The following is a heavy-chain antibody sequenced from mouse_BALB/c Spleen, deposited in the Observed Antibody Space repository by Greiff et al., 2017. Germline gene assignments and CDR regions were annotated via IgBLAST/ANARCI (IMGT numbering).Heavy chain of an antibody. J-gene: IGHJ4*01. D-gene: IGHD4-1*01. CDR3: ARGGGTGAMDD. CDR2: IDPENGNT. V-gene: IGHV14-1*02. Sequence: EVQLQQSGAELVRPGALVKLSCNASGFNIKDYYMPWVKQRPEQGLAWIGWIDPENGNTIYDPKFQGKASITEDTSSNTAYLQLSSLTSEDTAVYYCARGGGTGAMDDWGQGTSVTVSS. CDR1: GFNIKDYY.